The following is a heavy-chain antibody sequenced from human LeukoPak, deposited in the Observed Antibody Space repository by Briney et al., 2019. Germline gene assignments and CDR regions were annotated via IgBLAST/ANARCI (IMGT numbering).Heavy chain of an antibody. CDR1: GFTFSSYS. J-gene: IGHJ4*02. D-gene: IGHD3-22*01. CDR2: ISSSSSYI. V-gene: IGHV3-21*04. Sequence: PGGSLRLSCAASGFTFSSYSMNWVRQAPGKGLEWVSSISSSSSYIYYADSVKGRFTISRDNAKNSLYLQMNSLRAEDTAVYYCAKGLEAVVVILFDYWGQGTLVTVSS. CDR3: AKGLEAVVVILFDY.